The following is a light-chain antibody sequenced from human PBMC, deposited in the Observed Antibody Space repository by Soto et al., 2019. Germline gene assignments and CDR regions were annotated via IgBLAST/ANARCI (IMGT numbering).Light chain of an antibody. Sequence: DIQMTQPPSTLSASVGDRVTITCRASESINIWLAWFQQKPGKAPKLLISKASTLESGVPSRFSGSGSGTEFTLTISSLQPDDFATYHCQQYHIHSTFGQGTRWIS. CDR1: ESINIW. V-gene: IGKV1-5*03. J-gene: IGKJ1*01. CDR2: KAS. CDR3: QQYHIHST.